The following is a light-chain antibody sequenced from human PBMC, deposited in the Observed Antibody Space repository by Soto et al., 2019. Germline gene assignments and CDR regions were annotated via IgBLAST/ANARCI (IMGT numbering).Light chain of an antibody. CDR3: SSYSTSTNLFV. J-gene: IGLJ2*01. CDR1: SSDIGTFNY. Sequence: QSALTQPASVSGSLGQSITISCTGISSDIGTFNYVSWYQQHPGKAPKFIIYEGTNRPSGVSKRFSGSKSANTASLTISVLQAEDEADYYCSSYSTSTNLFVFGGGTKLTVL. CDR2: EGT. V-gene: IGLV2-14*01.